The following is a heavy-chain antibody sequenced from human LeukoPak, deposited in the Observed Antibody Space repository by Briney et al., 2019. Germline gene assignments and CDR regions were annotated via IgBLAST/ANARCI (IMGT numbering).Heavy chain of an antibody. V-gene: IGHV3-30*18. CDR2: ISYDGSNK. J-gene: IGHJ4*02. CDR3: AKEDIAAAGTGLDY. D-gene: IGHD6-13*01. CDR1: GFTFSSYG. Sequence: GGSLRLSCAASGFTFSSYGMHWVRQVPGKGLEWVAVISYDGSNKYYADSVKGRFTISRDNSKNTLYLQMNSLRAEDTAVYYCAKEDIAAAGTGLDYWGQGTLVTVSS.